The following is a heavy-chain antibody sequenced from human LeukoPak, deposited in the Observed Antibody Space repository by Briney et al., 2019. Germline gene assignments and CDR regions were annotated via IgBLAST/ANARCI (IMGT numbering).Heavy chain of an antibody. Sequence: ASVKVSCKASGYTFTSYGISWVRQAPGQGLEWMGWISAYNGNTNYAQKFQGRVTITADKSTSTAYMELSSLRSEDTAVYYCAGIGGYEYYYMDVWGKGTTATVSS. CDR1: GYTFTSYG. J-gene: IGHJ6*03. CDR2: ISAYNGNT. V-gene: IGHV1-18*01. D-gene: IGHD2-15*01. CDR3: AGIGGYEYYYMDV.